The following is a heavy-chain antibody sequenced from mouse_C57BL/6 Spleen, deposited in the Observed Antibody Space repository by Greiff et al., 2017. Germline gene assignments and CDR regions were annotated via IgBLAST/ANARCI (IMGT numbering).Heavy chain of an antibody. CDR2: ISSGCSTI. V-gene: IGHV5-17*01. CDR3: ARTGTMGVGYFDV. J-gene: IGHJ1*03. D-gene: IGHD4-1*01. Sequence: EVKLVESGGGLVKPGGSLKLSCAASGFTFSAYGMHWVRQAPEKGLEWVAYISSGCSTINYADPGKGRLPTSSENAKNTLFRQMTSRRSEDTAMYYCARTGTMGVGYFDVWGTGTTVTVSS. CDR1: GFTFSAYG.